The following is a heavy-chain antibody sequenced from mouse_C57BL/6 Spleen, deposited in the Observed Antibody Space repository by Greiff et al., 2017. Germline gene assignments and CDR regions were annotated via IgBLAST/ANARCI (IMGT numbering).Heavy chain of an antibody. CDR1: GYTFTSYW. CDR2: IDPSDSYT. CDR3: ARRGITTGFDY. J-gene: IGHJ2*01. D-gene: IGHD1-1*01. V-gene: IGHV1-59*01. Sequence: QVQLQQPGAELVRPGTSVKLSCKASGYTFTSYWMHWVKQRPGQGLEWIGVIDPSDSYTNYNPKFKGKATLTVDTSSSTAYMQLSSLTSEDSAVYYCARRGITTGFDYWGQGTTLTVSS.